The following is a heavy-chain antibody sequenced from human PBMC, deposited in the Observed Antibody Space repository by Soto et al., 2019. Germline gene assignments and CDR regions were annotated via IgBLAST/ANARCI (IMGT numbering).Heavy chain of an antibody. CDR1: GFTFDDYA. CDR2: ISWNSGSI. CDR3: AKDRGSYCFDY. J-gene: IGHJ4*02. V-gene: IGHV3-9*01. D-gene: IGHD1-26*01. Sequence: EVQLVESGGGLVQPGRSLRLSCAASGFTFDDYAMHWVRQAPGKGLEWVSGISWNSGSIGYADSVKGRFTISRDNAKNYLYLLMNSLRAEDTALYYCAKDRGSYCFDYWGQGTLVTVSS.